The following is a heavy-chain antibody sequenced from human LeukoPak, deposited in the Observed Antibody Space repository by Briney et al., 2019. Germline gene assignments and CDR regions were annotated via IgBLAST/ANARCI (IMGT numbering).Heavy chain of an antibody. J-gene: IGHJ4*02. V-gene: IGHV1-8*03. Sequence: ASVKVSCKASGYTFTSYDINWVRQATGQGLEWMGWMNPNSGNTGYAQKFQGRVTITRNTSISTAYMELSSLRSEDTAVYYCARGRDSRTQLWFNYWGQGTLVTVSS. CDR2: MNPNSGNT. CDR3: ARGRDSRTQLWFNY. CDR1: GYTFTSYD. D-gene: IGHD5-18*01.